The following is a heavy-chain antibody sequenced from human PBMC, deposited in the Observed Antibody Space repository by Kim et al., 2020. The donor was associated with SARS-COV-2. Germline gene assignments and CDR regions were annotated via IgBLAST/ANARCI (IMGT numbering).Heavy chain of an antibody. Sequence: SETLSLTCAVYGGSFSGYYWSWIRQPPGKGLEWIGEINHSGSTNYNPSLKSRVTISVDTSKNQFSLKLSSVTAADTAVYYCARGPGNRARYCSSTSCTQGTKGFDYWGQGTLVTVSS. J-gene: IGHJ4*02. V-gene: IGHV4-34*01. CDR2: INHSGST. CDR3: ARGPGNRARYCSSTSCTQGTKGFDY. D-gene: IGHD2-2*01. CDR1: GGSFSGYY.